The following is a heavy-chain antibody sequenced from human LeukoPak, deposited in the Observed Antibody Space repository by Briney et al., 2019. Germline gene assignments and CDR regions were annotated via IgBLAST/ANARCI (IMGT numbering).Heavy chain of an antibody. CDR3: ARVVRYSSGPLTDLLPYYFDS. J-gene: IGHJ4*02. CDR2: INAGNGNT. Sequence: ASVKVSCKASGHTFTSYAMHWVRQAPGQRLEWMGWINAGNGNTKYSQEFQGRVTISRDTSASTVYMELSSLRSEDMAVYYCARVVRYSSGPLTDLLPYYFDSWGQGTLLTVSS. D-gene: IGHD6-19*01. V-gene: IGHV1-3*03. CDR1: GHTFTSYA.